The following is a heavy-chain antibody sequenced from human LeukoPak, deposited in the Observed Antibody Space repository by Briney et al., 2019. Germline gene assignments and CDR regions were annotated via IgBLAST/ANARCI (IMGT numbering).Heavy chain of an antibody. D-gene: IGHD3-10*01. V-gene: IGHV3-7*03. CDR2: INQDGSEI. CDR3: ARDHRGGDY. J-gene: IGHJ4*02. CDR1: GFTFSTYW. Sequence: SGGSLRLSCAASGFTFSTYWMTWVRQAPGKGLERVANINQDGSEIHYVDSVKGRFTISRANAKNSLYLQMDSLRAEDTAVYFCARDHRGGDYWGQGTLVTVSS.